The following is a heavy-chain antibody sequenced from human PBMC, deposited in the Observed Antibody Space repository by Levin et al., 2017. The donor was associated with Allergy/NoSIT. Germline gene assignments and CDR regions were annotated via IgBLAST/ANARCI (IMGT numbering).Heavy chain of an antibody. J-gene: IGHJ3*02. Sequence: GESLKISCAASGFTFSSYSMNWVRQAPGKGLEWVSYLSSSSSTLYYADSVKGRFTISRDNAKNSLYLQMNSLRVEDTAVYYCASAQPQRAFDIWGQGTMVTVSS. CDR1: GFTFSSYS. CDR2: LSSSSSTL. D-gene: IGHD2-2*01. CDR3: ASAQPQRAFDI. V-gene: IGHV3-48*04.